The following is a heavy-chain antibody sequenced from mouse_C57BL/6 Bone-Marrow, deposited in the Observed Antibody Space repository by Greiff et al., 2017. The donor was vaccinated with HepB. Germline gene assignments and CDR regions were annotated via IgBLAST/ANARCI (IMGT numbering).Heavy chain of an antibody. Sequence: QVQLKESGPGLVQPSQSLSISCTASGFTLTSYGVHWVRQSPGKGLEWLGVIWSGGSTDYNAAFITRQSTSKDNSKSQAFFKMNSIPSADTAIYYCARIGDYYDYFFYYYAMDYWGRGTSVTVSA. J-gene: IGHJ4*01. D-gene: IGHD2-4*01. CDR2: IWSGGST. CDR3: ARIGDYYDYFFYYYAMDY. V-gene: IGHV2-2*01. CDR1: GFTLTSYG.